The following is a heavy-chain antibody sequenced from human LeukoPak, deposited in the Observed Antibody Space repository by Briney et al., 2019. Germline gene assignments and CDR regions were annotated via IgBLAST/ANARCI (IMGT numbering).Heavy chain of an antibody. CDR2: ISYDGSNK. D-gene: IGHD2-2*01. CDR1: GFTFSSYA. J-gene: IGHJ6*04. CDR3: ARDLSIVVVPAAYPRGGMDV. V-gene: IGHV3-30-3*01. Sequence: GRSLRLSCAASGFTFSSYAMHWVRQAPGKGLEWVAVISYDGSNKYYADSVKGRFTISRDNSKNTLYLQMNSLRAEDTAVYYCARDLSIVVVPAAYPRGGMDVWGKGTTVTVSS.